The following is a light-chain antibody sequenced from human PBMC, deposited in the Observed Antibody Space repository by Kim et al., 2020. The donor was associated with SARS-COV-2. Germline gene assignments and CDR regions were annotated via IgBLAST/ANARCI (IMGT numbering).Light chain of an antibody. V-gene: IGKV3-15*01. CDR2: GAS. Sequence: EIVMTQSPATLSVSPGERATLSCRASQSVSSNLAWYQQKPGQAPRLLIYGASTRATGIPARFSGSGSGTEFTLTISSLQSEDFAVYYCQQYNNWTPSLTFGQGTRLEIK. CDR3: QQYNNWTPSLT. J-gene: IGKJ5*01. CDR1: QSVSSN.